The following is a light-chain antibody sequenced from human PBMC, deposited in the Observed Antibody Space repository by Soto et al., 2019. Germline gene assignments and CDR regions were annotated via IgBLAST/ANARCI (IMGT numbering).Light chain of an antibody. CDR2: KAS. V-gene: IGKV1-5*03. J-gene: IGKJ1*01. CDR1: QSISSW. Sequence: DSQMTQSPSTRSASVGERVTITCRASQSISSWLAWYQQKPGKAPKLLINKASSLESGVPSRFSGSGSGTEFTLNISSLQPDDFATYYCQHFNSYPWTFGQGTRWIS. CDR3: QHFNSYPWT.